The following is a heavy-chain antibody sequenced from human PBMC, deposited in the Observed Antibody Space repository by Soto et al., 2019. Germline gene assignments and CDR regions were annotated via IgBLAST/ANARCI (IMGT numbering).Heavy chain of an antibody. D-gene: IGHD3-16*01. V-gene: IGHV3-23*01. J-gene: IGHJ5*02. CDR1: GFMFSDYA. CDR3: AKDAIANDGIWLMDS. CDR2: LLRPGRST. Sequence: GGSLRLSCAASGFMFSDYAMTWARQAPGKELEWVSGLLRPGRSTYYADSVKGRFTISGDTSANTVYLQMDSPRAEDTAVYYCAKDAIANDGIWLMDSWGQGTVVTVSS.